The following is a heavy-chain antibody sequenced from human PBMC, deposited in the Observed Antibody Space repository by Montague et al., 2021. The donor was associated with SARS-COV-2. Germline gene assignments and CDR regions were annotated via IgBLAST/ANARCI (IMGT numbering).Heavy chain of an antibody. D-gene: IGHD3-22*01. V-gene: IGHV3-23*01. Sequence: SLRLSCAASGFTFSSYALTWVRQAPGKGLEWVSAISNSGGRTYYADSVKGRFTISRDNSKNTLYLQMNSLRGEDTAICYCAKSGVVINPYYYGMDVWGQGTTVTVSS. CDR3: AKSGVVINPYYYGMDV. CDR2: ISNSGGRT. J-gene: IGHJ6*02. CDR1: GFTFSSYA.